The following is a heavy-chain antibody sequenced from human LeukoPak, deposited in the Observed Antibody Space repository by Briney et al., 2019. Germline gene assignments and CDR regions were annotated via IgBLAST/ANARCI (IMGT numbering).Heavy chain of an antibody. D-gene: IGHD6-13*01. J-gene: IGHJ4*02. CDR1: GFTFSSYW. Sequence: PGRSLRLSCAASGFTFSSYWMSWVRQAPGKGLEWVAVISYDGSNKYYADSVKGRFTISRDNSKNTLYLQMNSLRAEDTAVYYCAKDPGGSSSWYYFDYWGQGTLVTVSS. CDR2: ISYDGSNK. V-gene: IGHV3-30*18. CDR3: AKDPGGSSSWYYFDY.